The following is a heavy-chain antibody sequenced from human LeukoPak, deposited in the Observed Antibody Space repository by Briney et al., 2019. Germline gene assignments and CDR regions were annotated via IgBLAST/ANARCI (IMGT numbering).Heavy chain of an antibody. CDR2: IYYSGST. D-gene: IGHD3-22*01. Sequence: SETLSLTCTVSGGSISSGGYYWGWIRQPPGKGLEWIGSIYYSGSTYYNPALKSRVTISVDTSNNQFSLKLSSVTAADTAVYYCARIHYYDSSGLLDYWGQGTLVTVSS. J-gene: IGHJ4*02. CDR1: GGSISSGGYY. V-gene: IGHV4-39*01. CDR3: ARIHYYDSSGLLDY.